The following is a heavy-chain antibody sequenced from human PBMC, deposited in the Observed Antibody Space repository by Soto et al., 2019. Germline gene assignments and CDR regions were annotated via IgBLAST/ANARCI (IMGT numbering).Heavy chain of an antibody. D-gene: IGHD3-10*01. Sequence: QVQLQESGPGLVKPSQTLSLTCTVSGGSISSGGYWWSWIRQHPGEGLEWIGYIYSSGSTSYYNPSLKSRASISVDASKNQFTLKLSSVAAADTAVYYCTRFNMVRGAHYMDVWGNGTTVTVSS. V-gene: IGHV4-30-4*01. CDR2: IYSSGSTS. CDR3: TRFNMVRGAHYMDV. CDR1: GGSISSGGYW. J-gene: IGHJ6*03.